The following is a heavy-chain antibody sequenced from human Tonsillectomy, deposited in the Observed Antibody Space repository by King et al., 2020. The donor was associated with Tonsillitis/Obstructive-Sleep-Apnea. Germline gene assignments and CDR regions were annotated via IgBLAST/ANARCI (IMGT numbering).Heavy chain of an antibody. Sequence: VQLVESGGGLVQPGGSLRLSCAASGFTFSSYAMSWVRQAPGKGLEWVSIISGSGDRTYYADSVKGRFTISRDNSKNTLYLQMNSLRAEDTAIYYCAKELRDTYYGFGSAYPTSGMDVWGKGTTVTVSS. CDR1: GFTFSSYA. D-gene: IGHD3-3*01. CDR2: ISGSGDRT. J-gene: IGHJ6*04. CDR3: AKELRDTYYGFGSAYPTSGMDV. V-gene: IGHV3-23*04.